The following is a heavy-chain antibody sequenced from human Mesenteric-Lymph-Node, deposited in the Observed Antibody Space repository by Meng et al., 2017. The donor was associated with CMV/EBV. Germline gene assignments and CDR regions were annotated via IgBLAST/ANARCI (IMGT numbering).Heavy chain of an antibody. V-gene: IGHV3-23*01. J-gene: IGHJ5*02. D-gene: IGHD7-27*01. Sequence: GESLKISCAASGFTFSSNAMTWVRQAPGKGLEWVSGISGSGANTYYADSVKGRFTISRDIAKNTLYLQMSSLRAEDTAVYYCAKDPLGKGGLSWFDPWGQGTLVTVSS. CDR1: GFTFSSNA. CDR3: AKDPLGKGGLSWFDP. CDR2: ISGSGANT.